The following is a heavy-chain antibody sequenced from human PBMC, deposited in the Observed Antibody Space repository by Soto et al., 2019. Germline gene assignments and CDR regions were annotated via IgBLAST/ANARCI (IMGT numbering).Heavy chain of an antibody. Sequence: QVQLVQSGAEVKNSGASVKVSCKASGYTFTSYGFSWVRQAPGQGLEWMGWISASNGNTNYAQKLQGRVTMTTDTSTSTAYMELRSLRSDDTAVYYCAREPLDDFWSGQKGGWGQGTLVTVSS. CDR1: GYTFTSYG. CDR3: AREPLDDFWSGQKGG. CDR2: ISASNGNT. J-gene: IGHJ4*02. D-gene: IGHD3-3*01. V-gene: IGHV1-18*01.